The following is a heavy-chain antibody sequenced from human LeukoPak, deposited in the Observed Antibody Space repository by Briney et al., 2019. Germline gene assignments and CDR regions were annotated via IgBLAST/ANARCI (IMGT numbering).Heavy chain of an antibody. CDR3: AGVGSRGYYFDY. CDR2: IGGSSTYT. Sequence: GGSLRLSCASSGFTFSDYYMSWIRQAPGKGLEWVSHIGGSSTYTNYADSVKGRFTISRDNANNSLYLQMNSLTAEDTAVFYCAGVGSRGYYFDYWGQGTLVSVSS. J-gene: IGHJ4*02. CDR1: GFTFSDYY. D-gene: IGHD1-26*01. V-gene: IGHV3-11*06.